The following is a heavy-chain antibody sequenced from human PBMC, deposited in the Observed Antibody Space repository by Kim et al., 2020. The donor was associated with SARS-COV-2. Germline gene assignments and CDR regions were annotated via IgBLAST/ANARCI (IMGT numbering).Heavy chain of an antibody. CDR3: ARGGGGSSSWDFDY. V-gene: IGHV4-34*01. J-gene: IGHJ4*02. D-gene: IGHD6-13*01. CDR1: GGSFSGYY. Sequence: SETLSLTCAVYGGSFSGYYWSWIRQPPGKGLEWIGEINHSGSTNYNPSLKSRVTISVDTSKNQFSLKLSSVTAADTAVYYCARGGGGSSSWDFDYWGQGTLVTVSS. CDR2: INHSGST.